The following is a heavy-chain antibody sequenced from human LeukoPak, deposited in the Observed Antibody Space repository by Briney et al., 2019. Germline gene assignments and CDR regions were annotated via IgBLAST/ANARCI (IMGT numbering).Heavy chain of an antibody. CDR2: LNHSGST. Sequence: SETLSLTSAVYGGSFNGYYWSWMPQPPGKGLEWIVELNHSGSTNYNPSLKSRVTISVDTSKNQFSLKLSAVTAADTAVYYCARETRSYGYVRRYYFDYWGQGTLVTVSS. CDR3: ARETRSYGYVRRYYFDY. J-gene: IGHJ4*02. D-gene: IGHD5-18*01. V-gene: IGHV4-34*01. CDR1: GGSFNGYY.